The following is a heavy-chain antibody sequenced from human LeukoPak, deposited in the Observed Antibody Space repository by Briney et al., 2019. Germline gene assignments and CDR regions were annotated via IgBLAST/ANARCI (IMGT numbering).Heavy chain of an antibody. J-gene: IGHJ4*02. D-gene: IGHD1-26*01. V-gene: IGHV3-64*02. CDR2: ISTNGGST. CDR3: ARPLSGTYWYYFGS. CDR1: GFTFSSYA. Sequence: GGSLRLSCAASGFTFSSYAMHWVRQAPGKGLEYVSAISTNGGSTHYADSVKGGFTISRDNSKNTLYLQMCSLTIEDMAVYYCARPLSGTYWYYFGSWGQGTLVTVSS.